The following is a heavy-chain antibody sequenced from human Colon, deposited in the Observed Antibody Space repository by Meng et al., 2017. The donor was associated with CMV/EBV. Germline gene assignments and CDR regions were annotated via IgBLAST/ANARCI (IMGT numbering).Heavy chain of an antibody. J-gene: IGHJ4*02. V-gene: IGHV3-74*03. Sequence: EVQLVESGGGFVQPGGSLMLPGSASGFTFSNYWMHWVRQGPGKGLVWVSRIKTDGSITTYADSVKGRFTISRDNAKNTVYLQMNSLRVEDTAVYYCVRDRTLADTGPHFDNWGQGTLGTVSS. CDR2: IKTDGSIT. D-gene: IGHD6-19*01. CDR3: VRDRTLADTGPHFDN. CDR1: GFTFSNYW.